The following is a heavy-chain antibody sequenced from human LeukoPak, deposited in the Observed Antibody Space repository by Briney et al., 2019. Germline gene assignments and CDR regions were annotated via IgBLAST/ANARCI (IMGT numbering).Heavy chain of an antibody. CDR3: AREGLGELTLDY. J-gene: IGHJ4*02. Sequence: ASVKVSCKSSGYTFTTYDITWVRQAPGQGLEWMGWISTDNGATNYAQKLQGRVTMTTDTSTSTAYMELRSLRSDDTAVYYCAREGLGELTLDYWGQGTLVTVSS. CDR2: ISTDNGAT. V-gene: IGHV1-18*01. D-gene: IGHD3-16*01. CDR1: GYTFTTYD.